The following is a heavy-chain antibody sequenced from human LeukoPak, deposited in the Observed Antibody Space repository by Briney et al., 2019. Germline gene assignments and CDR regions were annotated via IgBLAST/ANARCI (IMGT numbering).Heavy chain of an antibody. CDR2: IYYSGST. CDR3: ARLTVRGVIQDV. CDR1: GGSISSYY. J-gene: IGHJ6*02. D-gene: IGHD3-10*01. V-gene: IGHV4-59*08. Sequence: SETLSLTCTVSGGSISSYYWSWIRQPPGKGLEWIGYIYYSGSTNYNPSLKSRVTISVDTSKNQFSLKLSSVTAADTAVYYCARLTVRGVIQDVWGQGTTVTVSS.